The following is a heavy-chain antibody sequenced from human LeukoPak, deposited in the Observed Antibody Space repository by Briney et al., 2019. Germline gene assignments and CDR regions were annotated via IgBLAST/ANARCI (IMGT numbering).Heavy chain of an antibody. CDR2: ISASAGST. Sequence: GGSLRLSCAASKFTFSTYAMSWVRQAPGNGLEWVSLISASAGSTYYADSVKGRFTISRDNSKNTLYLQMNSLRVEDTAVYYCAESMFVYGDYVPDYWGQGTLVTVSS. CDR3: AESMFVYGDYVPDY. V-gene: IGHV3-23*01. CDR1: KFTFSTYA. D-gene: IGHD4-17*01. J-gene: IGHJ4*02.